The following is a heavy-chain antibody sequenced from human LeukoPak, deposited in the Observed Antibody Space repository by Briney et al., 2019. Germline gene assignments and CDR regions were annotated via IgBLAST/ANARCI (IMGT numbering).Heavy chain of an antibody. CDR3: ARARDYGDYEN. J-gene: IGHJ4*02. Sequence: GGSLRLSCAASGFTVSSHYMSWVRQAPGKGLEWVSVIYSGGRTYYADSVKGRFTISRDNSMNTLYLQMNSLRVEDTAVYYCARARDYGDYENWGQGTLVTVSS. CDR2: IYSGGRT. V-gene: IGHV3-53*01. CDR1: GFTVSSHY. D-gene: IGHD4-17*01.